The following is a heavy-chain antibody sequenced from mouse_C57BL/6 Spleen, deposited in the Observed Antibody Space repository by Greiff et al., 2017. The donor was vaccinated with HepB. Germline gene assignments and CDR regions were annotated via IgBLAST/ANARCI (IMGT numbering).Heavy chain of an antibody. J-gene: IGHJ3*01. D-gene: IGHD2-4*01. V-gene: IGHV1-4*01. CDR2: INPSSGYT. Sequence: VQLQESGAELARPGASVKMSCKASGYTFTSYTMHWVKQRPGQGLEWIGYINPSSGYTKYNQKFKDKATLTADKSSSTAYMQLSSLTSEDSAVYYCASYDYSWFAYWGQGTLVTVSA. CDR1: GYTFTSYT. CDR3: ASYDYSWFAY.